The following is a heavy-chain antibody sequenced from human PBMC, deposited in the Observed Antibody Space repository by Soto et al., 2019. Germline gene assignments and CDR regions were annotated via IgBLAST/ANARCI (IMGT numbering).Heavy chain of an antibody. CDR2: INIDGSST. CDR1: GFTFSSYW. D-gene: IGHD3-9*01. V-gene: IGHV3-74*01. Sequence: PGGSLRLSCAASGFTFSSYWMHWVRQAPGKGLVWVSRINIDGSSTSYADSVKGRFTISRDNAKNTLYLQMNSLRAEDTAVYYCARSDHYYDILTGYFPLGLGDMDVWGQGTTVTVSS. CDR3: ARSDHYYDILTGYFPLGLGDMDV. J-gene: IGHJ6*02.